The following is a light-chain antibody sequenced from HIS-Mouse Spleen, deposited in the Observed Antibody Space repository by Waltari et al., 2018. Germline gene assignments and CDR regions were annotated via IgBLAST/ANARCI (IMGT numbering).Light chain of an antibody. CDR3: YSTDSSGNHRV. CDR2: EDS. J-gene: IGLJ2*01. CDR1: ALPQKY. Sequence: SYELTQPPSVSVSPGQTARITCSGDALPQKYAYWYQQKSGQAPVLVIYEDSKRPSGIPERFSGSSSGTMATLTISGAQVEDEADYYCYSTDSSGNHRVFGGGTK. V-gene: IGLV3-10*01.